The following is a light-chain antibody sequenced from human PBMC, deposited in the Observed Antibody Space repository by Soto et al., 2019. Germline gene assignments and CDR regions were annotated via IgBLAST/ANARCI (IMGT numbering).Light chain of an antibody. J-gene: IGLJ2*01. Sequence: QAVVTQPPSVSAAPGQKVTISCSGSSANIGGNYVSWYRHIPGTAPKLVIYDSDKRPSEIPDRFSGSKSGTSATLDITGLQTGDEADYYCGAWDGSLSVVLFGGGTKVTVL. CDR1: SANIGGNY. CDR3: GAWDGSLSVVL. CDR2: DSD. V-gene: IGLV1-51*01.